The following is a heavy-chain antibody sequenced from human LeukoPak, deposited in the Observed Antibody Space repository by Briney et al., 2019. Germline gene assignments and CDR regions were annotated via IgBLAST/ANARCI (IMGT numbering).Heavy chain of an antibody. CDR1: GGSISSYY. D-gene: IGHD2-15*01. CDR2: FYYSGST. CDR3: ARHRVYCSGGSCYSSLRAFDI. V-gene: IGHV4-59*01. J-gene: IGHJ3*02. Sequence: SETLSLTCTVSGGSISSYYWSWIRQPPGKGLEWIGYFYYSGSTNYNPSIKSRVTISVDTSKNQFSLKLSSVTAADTAAYYCARHRVYCSGGSCYSSLRAFDIWGQGTMVTVSS.